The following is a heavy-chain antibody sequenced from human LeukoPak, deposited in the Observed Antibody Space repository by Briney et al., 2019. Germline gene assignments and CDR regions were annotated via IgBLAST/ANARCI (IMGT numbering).Heavy chain of an antibody. Sequence: PSQTLSLTCTVSGGSISSHYWSWIRQPPGKGLEWIGYIYYSGSTDYNPFLKSRVTISLDTSKNQFSLKLSSVTAADTAVYYCARGAMVRGALFDYWGQGTLVTVSS. CDR2: IYYSGST. J-gene: IGHJ4*02. V-gene: IGHV4-59*11. D-gene: IGHD3-10*01. CDR3: ARGAMVRGALFDY. CDR1: GGSISSHY.